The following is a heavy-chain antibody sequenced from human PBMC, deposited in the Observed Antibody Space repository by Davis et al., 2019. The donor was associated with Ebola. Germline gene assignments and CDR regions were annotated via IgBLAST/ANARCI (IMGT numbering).Heavy chain of an antibody. Sequence: GESLKISCKGSGYSFTGNWNGWVREMPGKGLEWMGIIYPGDSDTRSTPSFQGQATISADESINTAYLQWSSLKASDTAMYYCARLGSVGFDPGGQGTLVTVSS. CDR3: ARLGSVGFDP. J-gene: IGHJ5*02. D-gene: IGHD4-23*01. CDR1: GYSFTGNW. V-gene: IGHV5-51*01. CDR2: IYPGDSDT.